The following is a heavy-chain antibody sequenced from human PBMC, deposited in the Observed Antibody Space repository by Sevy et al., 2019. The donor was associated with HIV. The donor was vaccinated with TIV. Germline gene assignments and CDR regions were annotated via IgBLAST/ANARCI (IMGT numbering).Heavy chain of an antibody. V-gene: IGHV3-7*03. CDR2: IKQDGSEK. CDR3: ARVDIVVVPAAATYYGMDV. Sequence: GGSLRLSCAASGFTFSSYWMSWVRQAPGKGLEWVANIKQDGSEKYYVDSVKGRFTISRDNAKNSLYLQMNSLRAEDMAVYYCARVDIVVVPAAATYYGMDVWGQGTTVTVSS. J-gene: IGHJ6*02. CDR1: GFTFSSYW. D-gene: IGHD2-2*03.